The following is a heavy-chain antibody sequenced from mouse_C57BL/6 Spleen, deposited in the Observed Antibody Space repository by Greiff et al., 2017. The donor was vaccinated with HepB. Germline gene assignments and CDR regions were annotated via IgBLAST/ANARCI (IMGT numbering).Heavy chain of an antibody. V-gene: IGHV1-78*01. Sequence: VQLVESDAELVKPGASVKISCKVSGYTFTDHTIHWMKQRPEQGLEWIGYIYPRDGSTKYNEKFKGKATLTADKSSSTAYMQLNSLTSEDSAVYFCAREVLRFTSWFAYWGQGTLVTVSA. CDR2: IYPRDGST. D-gene: IGHD1-1*01. CDR3: AREVLRFTSWFAY. J-gene: IGHJ3*01. CDR1: GYTFTDHT.